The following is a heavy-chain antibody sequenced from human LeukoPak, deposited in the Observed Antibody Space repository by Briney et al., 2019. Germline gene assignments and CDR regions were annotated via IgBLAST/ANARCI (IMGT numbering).Heavy chain of an antibody. CDR3: ARRCYDSSGFDY. Sequence: GGSLRLSCAASGFTVTTYAMSWVRQAPGKGLEWVSAISGSGGSTYYADSVKGRFTISRDNSKTTLYLQMNSLRAEDTAVYYCARRCYDSSGFDYWGQGTLVTVSS. J-gene: IGHJ4*02. CDR1: GFTVTTYA. CDR2: ISGSGGST. D-gene: IGHD3-22*01. V-gene: IGHV3-23*01.